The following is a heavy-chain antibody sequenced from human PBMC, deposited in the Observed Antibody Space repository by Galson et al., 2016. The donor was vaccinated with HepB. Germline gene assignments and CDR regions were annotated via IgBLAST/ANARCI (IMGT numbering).Heavy chain of an antibody. CDR2: FHYTGSI. V-gene: IGHV4-61*01. D-gene: IGHD5-18*01. J-gene: IGHJ4*02. Sequence: DTLSLTCTVSGGSVSSGSYYWTWIRQPPGKGLEWIGYFHYTGSINYNPSLKSRVTISVDTSKNQLSLKLNTVTEADTAVYYCAREERSFGYTEWRQGTLVTVSS. CDR3: AREERSFGYTE. CDR1: GGSVSSGSYY.